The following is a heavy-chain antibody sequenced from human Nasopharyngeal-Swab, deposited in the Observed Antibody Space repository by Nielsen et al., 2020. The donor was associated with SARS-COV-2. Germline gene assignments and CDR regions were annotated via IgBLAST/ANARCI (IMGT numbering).Heavy chain of an antibody. CDR3: ARDKNFKAAAGTRVWFDP. J-gene: IGHJ5*02. CDR2: INSDGSST. D-gene: IGHD6-13*01. V-gene: IGHV3-74*01. Sequence: GESLKISCAASGFTFSRYWMHWVRQAPGKGLVWVSRINSDGSSTRYADSVKGRLTISRDNAKNTLYLQMNSLRAEDTAVYYCARDKNFKAAAGTRVWFDPWGQGTLVTVSS. CDR1: GFTFSRYW.